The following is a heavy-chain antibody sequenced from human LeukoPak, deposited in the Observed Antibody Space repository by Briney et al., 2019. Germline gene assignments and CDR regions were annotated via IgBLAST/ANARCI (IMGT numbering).Heavy chain of an antibody. Sequence: SVKVSCKASGGTFSSYAISWVRQAPGQGLEWMGGIIPIFGTANYAQKFQGRVTITADESTSTAYMELSSLRSEDMAVYYCARNLAVAPHAYYFDYWGQGTLVTVSS. CDR2: IIPIFGTA. CDR1: GGTFSSYA. D-gene: IGHD6-19*01. J-gene: IGHJ4*02. V-gene: IGHV1-69*13. CDR3: ARNLAVAPHAYYFDY.